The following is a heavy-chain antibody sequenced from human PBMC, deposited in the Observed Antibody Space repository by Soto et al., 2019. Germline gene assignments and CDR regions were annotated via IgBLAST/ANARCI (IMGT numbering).Heavy chain of an antibody. CDR2: SSSDGRYT. CDR1: GFTFSSYW. J-gene: IGHJ4*02. CDR3: ARVGGNSGLDY. Sequence: WGSLRLSCAASGFTFSSYWMHWVRQAPGKGLVWVSRSSSDGRYTTYADSVKGRFTISRDNAKNTLYLQMNSLRPEDTAVYYCARVGGNSGLDYWGQGTLVTVSS. D-gene: IGHD2-15*01. V-gene: IGHV3-74*01.